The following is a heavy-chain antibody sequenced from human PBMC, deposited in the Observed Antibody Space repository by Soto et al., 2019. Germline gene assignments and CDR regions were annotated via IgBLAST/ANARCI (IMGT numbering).Heavy chain of an antibody. CDR3: AREHSSGWYRGVGNWFDP. CDR1: GYTFTGYY. CDR2: INPNSGGT. V-gene: IGHV1-2*02. J-gene: IGHJ5*02. D-gene: IGHD6-19*01. Sequence: QVQLVQSGAEVKKPGASVKVSCKASGYTFTGYYMHWVRQAPGQGLEWMGWINPNSGGTNYAQKFQGRVTMTRDTSISTAYMELSRLRSDDTAVYYCAREHSSGWYRGVGNWFDPWGQGTLVTVSS.